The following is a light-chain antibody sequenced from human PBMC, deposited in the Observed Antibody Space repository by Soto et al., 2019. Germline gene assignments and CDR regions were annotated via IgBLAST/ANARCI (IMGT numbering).Light chain of an antibody. J-gene: IGLJ2*01. CDR3: SSYTSISTLI. CDR2: DVS. V-gene: IGLV2-14*01. Sequence: QSALTQPASVSGSPGQSITISCIGTSSDIGAYNYVSWYQQYPDKAPKLMIYDVSDRPSGVSNRFSGSKSGNTASLTISGLRAEDEADYYCSSYTSISTLIFGGGTKLTVL. CDR1: SSDIGAYNY.